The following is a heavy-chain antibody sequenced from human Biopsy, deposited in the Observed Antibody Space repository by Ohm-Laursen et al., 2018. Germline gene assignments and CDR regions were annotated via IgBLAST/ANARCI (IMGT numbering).Heavy chain of an antibody. V-gene: IGHV1-69*01. CDR2: IITFFRTV. J-gene: IGHJ6*02. CDR1: GGTFSNSA. Sequence: SSVKVSCKASGGTFSNSAISWVRQAPGQGLEWMGGIITFFRTVNYAQNFQGRLTITADESTDTAYMELRSLRSEDTAVYYCAPQTPRDPDILTGAYHYDMAVWGQGTTVTVSS. D-gene: IGHD3-9*01. CDR3: APQTPRDPDILTGAYHYDMAV.